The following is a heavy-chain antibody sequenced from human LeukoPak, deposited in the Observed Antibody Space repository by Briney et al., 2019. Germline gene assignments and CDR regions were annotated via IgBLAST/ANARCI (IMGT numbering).Heavy chain of an antibody. CDR1: GGSLSSSTW. Sequence: PSRTLSLTCAVSGGSLSSSTWWSWVRLPPGKGLEWIGEIFHSGSTNFNPSLKSRLTMSVDESKHEFSLKLTSVTAADTAVYYCASGGLVSRYLDHWGQGTLVTVSS. CDR3: ASGGLVSRYLDH. J-gene: IGHJ4*02. CDR2: IFHSGST. V-gene: IGHV4-4*02. D-gene: IGHD3-9*01.